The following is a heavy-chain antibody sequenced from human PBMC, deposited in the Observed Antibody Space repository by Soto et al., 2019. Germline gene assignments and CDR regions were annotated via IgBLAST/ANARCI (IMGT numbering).Heavy chain of an antibody. CDR3: AREDCSGGSCNYYYYYGMDV. CDR2: IYYSGST. Sequence: SETLSLTCTVSGGSISSSSYYWGWIRQPPGKGLEWIGSIYYSGSTYYNPSLKSRVTISVDTPKNQFSLKLSSVTAADTAVYYCAREDCSGGSCNYYYYYGMDVWGQGTTVTVSS. V-gene: IGHV4-39*02. D-gene: IGHD2-15*01. CDR1: GGSISSSSYY. J-gene: IGHJ6*02.